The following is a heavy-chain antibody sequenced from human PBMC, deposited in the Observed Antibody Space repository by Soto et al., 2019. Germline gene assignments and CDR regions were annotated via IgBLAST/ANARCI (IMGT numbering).Heavy chain of an antibody. J-gene: IGHJ6*03. D-gene: IGHD5-18*01. Sequence: SETLSLTCTVSGGSISSSSYYWGWIRQPPGKGLEWIGSIYYSGSTYYNPSLKSRVTISVDTSKNQFSLKLSSVTAADTAVYYCASQIGGYSYGYYYYYYMDVWGKGTTVTVSS. CDR1: GGSISSSSYY. CDR2: IYYSGST. CDR3: ASQIGGYSYGYYYYYYMDV. V-gene: IGHV4-39*01.